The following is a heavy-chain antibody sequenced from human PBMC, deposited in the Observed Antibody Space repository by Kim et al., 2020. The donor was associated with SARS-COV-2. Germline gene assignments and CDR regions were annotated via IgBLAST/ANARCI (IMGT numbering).Heavy chain of an antibody. V-gene: IGHV1-69*01. CDR3: ARDSYYGMDV. Sequence: TANYAQKCRGRVTIPADESTSTAYMELSSLRSEDTAVYYCARDSYYGMDVWGQGTTVTVSS. J-gene: IGHJ6*02. CDR2: TA.